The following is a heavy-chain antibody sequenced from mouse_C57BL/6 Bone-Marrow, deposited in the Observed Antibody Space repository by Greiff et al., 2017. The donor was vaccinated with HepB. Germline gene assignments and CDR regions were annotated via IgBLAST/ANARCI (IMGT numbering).Heavy chain of an antibody. Sequence: EVKLVESGGGLVKPGGSLKLSCAASGFTFSDYGMHWVRQAPEKGLEWVAYISSGSSTIYYADTVKGRFTISRDNAKNTLFLQMTSLRSEDTAMYYCARPSITTVRGAMDYWGQGTSVTVSS. CDR2: ISSGSSTI. V-gene: IGHV5-17*01. D-gene: IGHD1-1*01. J-gene: IGHJ4*01. CDR1: GFTFSDYG. CDR3: ARPSITTVRGAMDY.